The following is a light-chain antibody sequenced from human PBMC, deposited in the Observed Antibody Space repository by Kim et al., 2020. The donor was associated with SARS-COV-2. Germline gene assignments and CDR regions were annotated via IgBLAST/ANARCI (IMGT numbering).Light chain of an antibody. V-gene: IGKV3-20*01. J-gene: IGKJ4*01. Sequence: SPGETATLSCRASQSLTTTSLAWYQQKPGQAPRILIHTTSHRATGIPDRFSGSGSGTDFTLTINSLQPEDFAVYWCQHYGSSQLAFGGGTKVDIK. CDR2: TTS. CDR3: QHYGSSQLA. CDR1: QSLTTTS.